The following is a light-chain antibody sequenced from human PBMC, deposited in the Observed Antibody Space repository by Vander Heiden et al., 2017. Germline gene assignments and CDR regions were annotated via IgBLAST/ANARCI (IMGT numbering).Light chain of an antibody. J-gene: IGKJ2*01. CDR2: WAS. CDR1: QSVLYSSNNKNY. V-gene: IGKV4-1*01. Sequence: IVLTPSPDSLAVSLGERATINCKSSQSVLYSSNNKNYLAWYQQKPGQPPKLLIYWASTRESGVPDRFSGSGSGTDFTLTISSLQAEDVAVYYCQQYYSTPYTFGQGTKLEIK. CDR3: QQYYSTPYT.